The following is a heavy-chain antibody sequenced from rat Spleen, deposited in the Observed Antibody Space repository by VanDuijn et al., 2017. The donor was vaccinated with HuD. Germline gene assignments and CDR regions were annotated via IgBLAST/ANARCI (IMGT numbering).Heavy chain of an antibody. V-gene: IGHV3-1*01. CDR3: ARWTYYGYNVLFDY. Sequence: EVQLQESGPGLVRPSQSLSLTCSVTGSSITSNYWGWIRKFPGNKMEWMAFISYSGTTTSNPSLKSRISITRDTSKNQFFLQLNSVTTEDAATYYCARWTYYGYNVLFDYWGQGVMVTVSS. CDR2: ISYSGTT. CDR1: GSSITSNY. D-gene: IGHD1-9*01. J-gene: IGHJ2*01.